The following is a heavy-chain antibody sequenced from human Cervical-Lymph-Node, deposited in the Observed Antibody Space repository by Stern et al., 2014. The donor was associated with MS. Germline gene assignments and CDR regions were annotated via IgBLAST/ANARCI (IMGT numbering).Heavy chain of an antibody. CDR1: GGSISSRSFY. CDR2: VYSRGCA. J-gene: IGHJ5*02. Sequence: QVKLQESGPGLVKPSETLSLTCTVSGGSISSRSFYWGWIRQPPEKGLERIGSVYSRGCAAYNSSLKGQATIAVVPSKIHFALELISVTAADTAVYYCARRVAAVARGGYNYFDPWGQGLLVTVSS. D-gene: IGHD6-13*01. V-gene: IGHV4-39*01. CDR3: ARRVAAVARGGYNYFDP.